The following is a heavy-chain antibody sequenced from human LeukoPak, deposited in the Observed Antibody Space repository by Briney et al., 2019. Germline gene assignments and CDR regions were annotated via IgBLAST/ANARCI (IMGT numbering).Heavy chain of an antibody. CDR3: AKLFKSGTYNNFFHY. CDR2: ITASSSST. J-gene: IGHJ4*02. V-gene: IGHV3-23*01. Sequence: PGGSLRLSCEASGFTFSNYGMSWVRQAPGKGLEWVSAITASSSSTHDADSVQGRFTISRDNFKNTLYLQMNSLRPEDTAIYYCAKLFKSGTYNNFFHYWGQGTLVTVSS. CDR1: GFTFSNYG. D-gene: IGHD3-10*01.